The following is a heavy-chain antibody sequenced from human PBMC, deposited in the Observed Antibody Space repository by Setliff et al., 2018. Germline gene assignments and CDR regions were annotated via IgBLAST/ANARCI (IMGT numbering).Heavy chain of an antibody. CDR1: GGSISSYY. V-gene: IGHV4-4*08. CDR3: ARGGGRIRQLGATGVHTFDI. Sequence: PSATLSLPCSVSGGSISSYYWSWIRQPPGKGLEWIGYIYTRGSTNYNPSLQSRVTISVDTAKKQFSMKLNSVTAADTAIYYCARGGGRIRQLGATGVHTFDIWGQGTMVTVSS. CDR2: IYTRGST. D-gene: IGHD1-1*01. J-gene: IGHJ3*02.